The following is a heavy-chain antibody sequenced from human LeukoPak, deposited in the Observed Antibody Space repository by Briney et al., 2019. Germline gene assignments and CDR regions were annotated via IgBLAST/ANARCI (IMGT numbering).Heavy chain of an antibody. CDR3: ARSHDYGDYRLDY. V-gene: IGHV1-2*02. CDR2: INPNSGGT. Sequence: ASVKVSCRASGYTFTGYYTHWVRQAPGQGLEWMGWINPNSGGTNYAQKFQGRVTMTRDTSISTAYMELSRLRSDDTAVYYCARSHDYGDYRLDYWGQGTLVTVSS. J-gene: IGHJ4*02. D-gene: IGHD4-17*01. CDR1: GYTFTGYY.